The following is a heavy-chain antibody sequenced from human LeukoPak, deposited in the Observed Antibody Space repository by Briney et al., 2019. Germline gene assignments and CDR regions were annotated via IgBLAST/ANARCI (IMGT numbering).Heavy chain of an antibody. CDR2: ISSSGSTI. V-gene: IGHV3-11*01. CDR1: GFTFSDYY. Sequence: GGSLRLSCAASGFTFSDYYMSWIRQAPGKGLEWVSYISSSGSTIYYADSVKGRFTISRDNAKNSLYLQMNSLRAEDTAVYYCARGTSGGDWDADNWFDPWAREPWSPSPQ. D-gene: IGHD2-21*02. CDR3: ARGTSGGDWDADNWFDP. J-gene: IGHJ5*02.